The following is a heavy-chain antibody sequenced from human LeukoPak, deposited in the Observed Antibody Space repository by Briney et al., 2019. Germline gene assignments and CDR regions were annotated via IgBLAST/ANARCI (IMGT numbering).Heavy chain of an antibody. D-gene: IGHD3-3*01. V-gene: IGHV4-34*01. CDR1: GGSFSGYY. CDR3: ARRGITIEAFDP. J-gene: IGHJ5*02. CDR2: IYHSGST. Sequence: SETLSLTCAVYGGSFSGYYWSWIRQPPGKGLEWIGSIYHSGSTYYNPSLKSRVTISVDTSKNQFSLKLSSVTAADTAVYYCARRGITIEAFDPWGQGTLVTVSS.